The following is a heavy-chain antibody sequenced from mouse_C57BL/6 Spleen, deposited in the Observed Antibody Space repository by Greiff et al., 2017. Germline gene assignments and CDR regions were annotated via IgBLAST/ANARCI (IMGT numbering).Heavy chain of an antibody. V-gene: IGHV1-15*01. D-gene: IGHD1-1*01. CDR2: IDPETGGT. CDR1: GYTFTDYD. Sequence: QVQLQQSGAELVRPGASVTLSCKASGYTFTDYDMHWVKQTPVHGLEWIGAIDPETGGTSYNQKFKGQAILTADKSSSTAYMELRSLTSEDSAVYYCTNYYGSSFDYWGQGTTLTVSS. J-gene: IGHJ2*01. CDR3: TNYYGSSFDY.